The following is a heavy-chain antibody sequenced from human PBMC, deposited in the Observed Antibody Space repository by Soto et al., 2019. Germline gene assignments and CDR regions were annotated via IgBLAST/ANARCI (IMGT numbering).Heavy chain of an antibody. CDR1: GYTFTDYY. D-gene: IGHD6-19*01. CDR2: INPNSGGT. Sequence: ASVKVSCKASGYTFTDYYMHWVRQAPGQGLEWMGWINPNSGGTNYAQKFQGRVTMTRDTSISTAYMELNRLRSDGTAVYYCARDQSPSGGWPGMDVWGQGTTVTVSS. CDR3: ARDQSPSGGWPGMDV. J-gene: IGHJ6*02. V-gene: IGHV1-2*02.